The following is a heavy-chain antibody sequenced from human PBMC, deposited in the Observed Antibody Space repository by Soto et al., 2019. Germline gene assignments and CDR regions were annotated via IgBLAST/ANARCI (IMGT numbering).Heavy chain of an antibody. CDR2: ISPYNGNT. CDR1: RYTFTNYG. D-gene: IGHD2-2*01. V-gene: IGHV1-18*01. J-gene: IGHJ4*02. Sequence: RASVKVSCKASRYTFTNYGITWVRQAPGQGLEWMGWISPYNGNTSYAQKVQGRVTMSTDTSTGTAYLELRSLRSDDTAVYYCARGPESRSTAYFDYWGQGTQVTV. CDR3: ARGPESRSTAYFDY.